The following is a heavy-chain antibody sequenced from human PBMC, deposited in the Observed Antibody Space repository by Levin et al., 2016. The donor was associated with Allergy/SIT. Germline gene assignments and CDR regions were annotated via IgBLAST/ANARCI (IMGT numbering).Heavy chain of an antibody. CDR2: SRSKANSYTT. J-gene: IGHJ3*02. V-gene: IGHV3-72*01. D-gene: IGHD1-26*01. CDR1: GLTFSDHY. Sequence: GESLKISCAASGLTFSDHYMDWVRQAPGKGLEWIGRSRSKANSYTTEYAASVRGRFSISRDDSKNSVDLQMNSLKTEDTAVYYCARVAGWISGYDAFDIWGQGTMVTVSS. CDR3: ARVAGWISGYDAFDI.